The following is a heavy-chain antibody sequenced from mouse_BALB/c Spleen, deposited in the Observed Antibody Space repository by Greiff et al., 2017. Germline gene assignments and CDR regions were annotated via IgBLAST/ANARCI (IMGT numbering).Heavy chain of an antibody. CDR1: GFTFSDYY. CDR2: ISDGGSYT. D-gene: IGHD1-1*01. Sequence: EVKVEESGGGLVKPGGSLKLSCAASGFTFSDYYMYWVRQTPEKRLEWVATISDGGSYTYYPDSVKGRFTISRDNAKNNLYLQMSSLKSEDTAMYYCARDKWDTTVPFADWGQGTLVTVSA. J-gene: IGHJ3*01. CDR3: ARDKWDTTVPFAD. V-gene: IGHV5-4*02.